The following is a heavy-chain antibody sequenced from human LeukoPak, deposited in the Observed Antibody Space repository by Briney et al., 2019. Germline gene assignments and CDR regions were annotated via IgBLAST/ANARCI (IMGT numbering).Heavy chain of an antibody. CDR3: ARDRYYYDSSARYFDY. Sequence: SETLSLTCAVSGYSISSSNWWGWIRQPPGKGLEWIGYIYYSGSTNYNPSLKSRVTMSVDTSKNQFSLKLSSVTALDTAVYYCARDRYYYDSSARYFDYWGQGTLVTVSS. D-gene: IGHD3-22*01. J-gene: IGHJ4*02. V-gene: IGHV4-28*06. CDR2: IYYSGST. CDR1: GYSISSSNW.